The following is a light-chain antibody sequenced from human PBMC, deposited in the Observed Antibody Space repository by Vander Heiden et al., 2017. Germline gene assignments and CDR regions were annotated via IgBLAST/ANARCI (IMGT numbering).Light chain of an antibody. J-gene: IGLJ3*02. CDR1: SSNIGARYD. CDR3: QCYDISLSAWV. V-gene: IGLV1-40*01. Sequence: QSVLTQPPSVSGAPGQTVTIPCPGGSSNIGARYDVHWYQQLPGTAPKLLIYGNSDRPSGVPDRFSVSKSDTSGSLAITGLQAEDEADYYCQCYDISLSAWVFGGGTRLTVL. CDR2: GNS.